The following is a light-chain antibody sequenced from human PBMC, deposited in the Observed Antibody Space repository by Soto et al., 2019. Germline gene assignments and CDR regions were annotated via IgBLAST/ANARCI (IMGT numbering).Light chain of an antibody. CDR1: QSLLHSNGYNY. CDR3: QQYGSSPKT. J-gene: IGKJ1*01. CDR2: GAS. V-gene: IGKV3-20*01. Sequence: DIVMTQSPLSLAVTPGEPASISCRSSQSLLHSNGYNYLAWYQQRPGQPPNLLIFGASHRAPDIPDRFSGSGSGTEFTLTISRLDPEDFAVYYCQQYGSSPKTFGQGTKVDIK.